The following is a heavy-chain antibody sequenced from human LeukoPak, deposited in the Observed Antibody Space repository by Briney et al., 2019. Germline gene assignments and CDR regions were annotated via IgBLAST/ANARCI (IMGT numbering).Heavy chain of an antibody. CDR2: IVVGSGNT. CDR1: GFTFTSSA. J-gene: IGHJ4*02. CDR3: AAGYYYDSSGYFTPLW. V-gene: IGHV1-58*02. Sequence: SVKVSCKASGFTFTSSAMQWVRQARGQRLEWIGWIVVGSGNTNYAQKFQERVPITKDMSTSTAYMELSSLRSEDTAVYYCAAGYYYDSSGYFTPLWWGQGTLVTVSS. D-gene: IGHD3-22*01.